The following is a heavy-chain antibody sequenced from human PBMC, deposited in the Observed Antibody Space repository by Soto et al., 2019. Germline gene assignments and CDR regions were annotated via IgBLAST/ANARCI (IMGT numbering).Heavy chain of an antibody. V-gene: IGHV1-2*04. Sequence: QVQLVQSGAEVKKPGASVKVSCKASGYTFTGYYMHWVRQAPGQGLAWMGWINPNSGGTNYAQKFQGWVTMTRVTSISTAYMVLSRLRSDDTAVYYCARGGGYCSGGSCCSCVRCYYYGMDVWGQGTTVTVSS. CDR3: ARGGGYCSGGSCCSCVRCYYYGMDV. J-gene: IGHJ6*02. CDR2: INPNSGGT. D-gene: IGHD2-15*01. CDR1: GYTFTGYY.